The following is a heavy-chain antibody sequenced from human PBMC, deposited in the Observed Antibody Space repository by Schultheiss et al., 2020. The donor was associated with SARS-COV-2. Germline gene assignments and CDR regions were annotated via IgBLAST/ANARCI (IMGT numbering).Heavy chain of an antibody. J-gene: IGHJ6*02. CDR3: ARGYCSSTSCYGLYYYYYGMDV. CDR1: GGSISSSKW. D-gene: IGHD2-2*01. Sequence: SETLSLTCAVSGGSISSSKWWSWVRQPPGKGLEWIGEIYHSGSTNYNPSLKSRVSLSLDMSKNRFSLRLSSVTAADTAVYYCARGYCSSTSCYGLYYYYYGMDVWGQGTTVTVSS. CDR2: IYHSGST. V-gene: IGHV4-4*02.